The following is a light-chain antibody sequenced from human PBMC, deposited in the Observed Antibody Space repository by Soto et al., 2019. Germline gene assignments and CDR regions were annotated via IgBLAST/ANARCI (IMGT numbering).Light chain of an antibody. V-gene: IGKV1-9*01. CDR3: QHLNSYPSFT. J-gene: IGKJ4*01. CDR1: QGIRSY. Sequence: IQLTQSPSFLSASVGDRVIITCRASQGIRSYLAWYQQKAGKAPKLLIYAASTLQSGVPSRFSGSGYGKEFTLTITSLQPEDFATYYCQHLNSYPSFTFGGGTKVEIK. CDR2: AAS.